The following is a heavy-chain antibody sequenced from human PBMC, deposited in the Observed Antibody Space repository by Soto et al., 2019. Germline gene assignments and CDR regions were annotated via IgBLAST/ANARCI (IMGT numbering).Heavy chain of an antibody. D-gene: IGHD3-9*01. J-gene: IGHJ4*02. CDR1: GFTFSSYW. Sequence: GGSLRLSCAASGFTFSSYWMHWVRQAPGKGLVWVSRINSDGSSTSYADSVKGRFTISRDNAKNTLYLQMNSLRAEETAVYYCARVRYDILTGYYQYYFDYWGQGTLVTVSS. V-gene: IGHV3-74*01. CDR2: INSDGSST. CDR3: ARVRYDILTGYYQYYFDY.